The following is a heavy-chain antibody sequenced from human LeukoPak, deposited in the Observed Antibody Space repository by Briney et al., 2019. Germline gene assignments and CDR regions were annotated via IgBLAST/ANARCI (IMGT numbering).Heavy chain of an antibody. Sequence: PGGSLRLSCAASGFTFDNHAMHWVRQAPGKGLEWVSLINGDGGSTYYADSVKGRFTISRDNSKDSLFLQMNSLRTEDTAFYYCAKVRASGWYADFDYWGQGTLVTVSS. J-gene: IGHJ4*02. D-gene: IGHD6-19*01. CDR3: AKVRASGWYADFDY. V-gene: IGHV3-43*02. CDR2: INGDGGST. CDR1: GFTFDNHA.